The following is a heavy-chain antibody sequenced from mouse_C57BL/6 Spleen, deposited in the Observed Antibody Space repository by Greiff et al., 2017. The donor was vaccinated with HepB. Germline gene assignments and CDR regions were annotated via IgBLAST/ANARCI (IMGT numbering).Heavy chain of an antibody. CDR2: ISDGGSYT. J-gene: IGHJ3*01. Sequence: EVMLVESGGGLVKPGGSLKLSCAASGFTFSSYAMSWVRQTPEKRLEWVATISDGGSYTYYPDNVKGRFTISRDNAKNNLYLQMSHLKSEDTAMYYCARDAYYGSSWFAYWGQGTLVTVSA. CDR3: ARDAYYGSSWFAY. CDR1: GFTFSSYA. D-gene: IGHD1-1*01. V-gene: IGHV5-4*01.